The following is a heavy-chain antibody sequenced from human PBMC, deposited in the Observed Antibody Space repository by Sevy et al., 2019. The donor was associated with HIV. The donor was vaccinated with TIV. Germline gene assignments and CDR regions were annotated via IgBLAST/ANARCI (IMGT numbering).Heavy chain of an antibody. CDR2: ISSTSSYI. Sequence: GGSLRLSCAASGFTFSTYTMNWVRQAPGKGLEWVSSISSTSSYIYYADSVKGRFTISRDNAKNSLYLQMNSLRVEDTAVYYCARAAYYCSTTSRYTDYWGQGTLVTVSS. CDR3: ARAAYYCSTTSRYTDY. D-gene: IGHD2-2*02. CDR1: GFTFSTYT. J-gene: IGHJ4*02. V-gene: IGHV3-21*01.